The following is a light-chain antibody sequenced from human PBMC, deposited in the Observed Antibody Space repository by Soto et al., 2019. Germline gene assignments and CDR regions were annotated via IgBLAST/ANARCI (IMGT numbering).Light chain of an antibody. V-gene: IGLV1-40*01. CDR3: QSYDRSPSQDVV. Sequence: QSVLTQPPSVSGAPGQRVTISCTESSSNNGTDYDVHWYQQLPGTAPKLLIFANTNRPSGVPDRFSGSKSGTSASLAITGLQAEDAAVYYCQSYDRSPSQDVVFGGGTKVTVL. CDR1: SSNNGTDYD. CDR2: ANT. J-gene: IGLJ2*01.